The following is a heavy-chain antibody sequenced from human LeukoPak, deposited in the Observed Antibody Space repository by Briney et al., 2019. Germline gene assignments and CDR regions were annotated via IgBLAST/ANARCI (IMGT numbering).Heavy chain of an antibody. Sequence: SETLSLTCTVSAYSISSGYFWGWIRQPPGKGLEWIGSIYSSGSTYYNPSLKSRVTISVDTSKNQFSLQLSSVTAADTAVYYCARGPHYGDGNYFFHMDVWGEGTTATISS. CDR3: ARGPHYGDGNYFFHMDV. D-gene: IGHD4-17*01. CDR2: IYSSGST. V-gene: IGHV4-38-2*02. CDR1: AYSISSGYF. J-gene: IGHJ6*03.